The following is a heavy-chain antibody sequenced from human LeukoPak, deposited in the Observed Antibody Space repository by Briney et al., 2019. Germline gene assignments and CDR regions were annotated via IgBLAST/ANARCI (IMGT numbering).Heavy chain of an antibody. CDR3: AGAPNRHFFDY. CDR1: GGSISSYY. CDR2: IYYSGST. J-gene: IGHJ4*01. V-gene: IGHV4-59*01. Sequence: SETLSLTCTVSGGSISSYYWSWIRQPPGKGLEWIGYIYYSGSTNYNPSLKSRVTISVDTSKNQFSLRLISVTASDTAVYFCAGAPNRHFFDYWGHGTLVAVSS.